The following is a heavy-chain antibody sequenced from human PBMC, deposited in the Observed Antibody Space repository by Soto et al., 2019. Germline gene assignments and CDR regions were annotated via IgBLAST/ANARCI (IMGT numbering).Heavy chain of an antibody. V-gene: IGHV3-30*18. Sequence: GGSLRLSCAASGLTFSSYCMHWVRQAPGKGLEWVAVISYDGSNKYYADSVKGRFTISRDNSKNTLYLQMNSLRAEDTAVYYCAKEKRTPPGYYYYYGMDVWGQGTTVTVSS. CDR3: AKEKRTPPGYYYYYGMDV. CDR2: ISYDGSNK. J-gene: IGHJ6*02. CDR1: GLTFSSYC.